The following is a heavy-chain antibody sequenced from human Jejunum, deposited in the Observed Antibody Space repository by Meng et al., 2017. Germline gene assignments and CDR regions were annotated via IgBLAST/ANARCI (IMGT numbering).Heavy chain of an antibody. CDR3: VRGEFAMLARFDF. V-gene: IGHV4-4*02. D-gene: IGHD2-2*01. Sequence: QVQLQASGPGRVKPSGTLSLTCAVSGGYINKENWWSWVRQSPERGLEWIGEIYHGGNTNYNPSLKRRVTMSVDESTNQMSLKLTSVTAADTAVYYCVRGEFAMLARFDFWGQGILVTVSS. J-gene: IGHJ4*02. CDR2: IYHGGNT. CDR1: GGYINKENW.